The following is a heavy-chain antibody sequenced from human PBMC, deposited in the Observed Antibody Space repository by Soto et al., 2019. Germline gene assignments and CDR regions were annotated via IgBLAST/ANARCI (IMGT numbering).Heavy chain of an antibody. CDR1: GYTLTTYG. D-gene: IGHD5-12*01. CDR3: AAGGGLPRYY. Sequence: ASVKVSCKAAGYTLTTYGVSWVRQAPGQGLEWVGWISAYNDHTNYAQKFQGRVTMTTDTSTSTAYMELRSLRSDDTAVYYCAAGGGLPRYYWGQGTLVTVSS. CDR2: ISAYNDHT. V-gene: IGHV1-18*01. J-gene: IGHJ4*02.